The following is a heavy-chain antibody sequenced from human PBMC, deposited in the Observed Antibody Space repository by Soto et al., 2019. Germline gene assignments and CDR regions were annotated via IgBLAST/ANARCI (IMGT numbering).Heavy chain of an antibody. CDR3: AREDLGFGESRGYYYYMDV. J-gene: IGHJ6*03. CDR1: GYTFTSYY. D-gene: IGHD3-10*01. CDR2: INPSGGST. V-gene: IGHV1-46*03. Sequence: GASVKVSCKASGYTFTSYYMHWVRQAPGQGLEWMGIINPSGGSTSYAQKLQGRVTMTRDTSTSTVYMELSSLSSEDTAVYYCAREDLGFGESRGYYYYMDVWGKGTTVTVSS.